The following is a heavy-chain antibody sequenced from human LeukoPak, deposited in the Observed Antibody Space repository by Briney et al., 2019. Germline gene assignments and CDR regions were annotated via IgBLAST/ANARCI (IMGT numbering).Heavy chain of an antibody. J-gene: IGHJ4*02. V-gene: IGHV3-11*04. Sequence: LSLTCTVSGGSISSSSYYWGWIRQPPGKGLEWISDINYSGSNIYYAGSVKGRFTVSRDNAKNSLYLQMNSLRAEDTAVYYCARPSSDWPQPRPFDYWGQGTLVTVSS. CDR2: INYSGSNI. CDR3: ARPSSDWPQPRPFDY. D-gene: IGHD6-13*01. CDR1: GGSISSSSYY.